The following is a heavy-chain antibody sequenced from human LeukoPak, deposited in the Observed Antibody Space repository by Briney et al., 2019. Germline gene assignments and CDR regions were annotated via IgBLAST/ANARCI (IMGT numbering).Heavy chain of an antibody. CDR3: ARDQLQGYTADY. CDR1: DFTLSNYW. V-gene: IGHV3-74*01. D-gene: IGHD5-12*01. CDR2: INPDGRIT. Sequence: GGSLRLSCVDSDFTLSNYWVHWVRQPPGKGLVWVARINPDGRITNYADSVRGRFTISRDNAKNTLYLQMNSLRAEDTAVYYCARDQLQGYTADYWGQGTLVTVSS. J-gene: IGHJ4*02.